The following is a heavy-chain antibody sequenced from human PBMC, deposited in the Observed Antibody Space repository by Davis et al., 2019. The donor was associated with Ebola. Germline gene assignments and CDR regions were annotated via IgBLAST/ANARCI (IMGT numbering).Heavy chain of an antibody. D-gene: IGHD3-10*01. CDR2: ISAYNGNT. J-gene: IGHJ6*04. V-gene: IGHV1-18*01. CDR1: GDTFSAFA. CDR3: ALVPDGMDV. Sequence: AASVKVSCKGSGDTFSAFAISWVRQAPGQGLEWMGWISAYNGNTNYAQKLQGRVTMTTDTSTSTAYMELRSLRSDDTAVYYCALVPDGMDVWGKGTTVTVSS.